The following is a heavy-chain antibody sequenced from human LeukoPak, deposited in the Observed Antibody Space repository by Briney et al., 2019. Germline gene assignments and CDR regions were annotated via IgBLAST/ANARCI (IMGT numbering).Heavy chain of an antibody. Sequence: GGSLRLSCAASGFTFSSYSMNWVRQAPGKGLEWVSSISSSSSYIYYADSVKGRFTISRGNAKNSLYLQMNSLRAEDTAVYYCARDWDGSSSGYYFWGQGTLVTVSS. D-gene: IGHD3-22*01. CDR1: GFTFSSYS. J-gene: IGHJ4*02. CDR3: ARDWDGSSSGYYF. V-gene: IGHV3-21*01. CDR2: ISSSSSYI.